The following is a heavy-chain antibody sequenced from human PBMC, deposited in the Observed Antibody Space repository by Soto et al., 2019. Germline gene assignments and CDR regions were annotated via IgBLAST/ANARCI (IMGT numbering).Heavy chain of an antibody. CDR2: INAGNGNT. CDR1: GYTFTSYA. V-gene: IGHV1-3*01. CDR3: ARFRYSYGYYYYGMDV. J-gene: IGHJ6*02. Sequence: ASVKVSCKASGYTFTSYAMHWVRQDPGQRLEWMGWINAGNGNTKYSQKFQGRVTITRDTSASTAYMELSSLRSEDTAVYFCARFRYSYGYYYYGMDVWGQGTTVTVSS. D-gene: IGHD5-18*01.